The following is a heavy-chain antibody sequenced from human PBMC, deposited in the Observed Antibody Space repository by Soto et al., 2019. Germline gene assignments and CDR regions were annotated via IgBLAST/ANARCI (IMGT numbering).Heavy chain of an antibody. CDR1: GYTFTSYG. Sequence: ASVKVSCKASGYTFTSYGISWVRQAPGQGLEWMGWISAYNGNTNYAQKLQGRVTMTTDTSTSTAYMELRSLRSDDTAVYYCARDPPPRIAARLRGFDYWGQGTLVTVSS. J-gene: IGHJ4*02. D-gene: IGHD6-6*01. V-gene: IGHV1-18*01. CDR2: ISAYNGNT. CDR3: ARDPPPRIAARLRGFDY.